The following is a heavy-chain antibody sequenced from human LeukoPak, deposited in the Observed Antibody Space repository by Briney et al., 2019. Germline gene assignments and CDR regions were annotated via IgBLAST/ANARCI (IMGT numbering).Heavy chain of an antibody. CDR3: ASNYYVTRAAFDI. Sequence: GGSLRLSCAASGFPFSSNYMSWVRQAPGKGLEWVSVIYCGGSTYYADSVKGRFTISRDKSKNMLYLQMNSLRAEDTAVYYCASNYYVTRAAFDIWGQGTMVTVSS. D-gene: IGHD3-10*02. CDR1: GFPFSSNY. CDR2: IYCGGST. J-gene: IGHJ3*02. V-gene: IGHV3-53*01.